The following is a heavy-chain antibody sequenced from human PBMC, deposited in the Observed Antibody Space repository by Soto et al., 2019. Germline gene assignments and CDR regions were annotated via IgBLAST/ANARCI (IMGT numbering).Heavy chain of an antibody. J-gene: IGHJ6*03. D-gene: IGHD3-9*01. V-gene: IGHV3-33*01. CDR3: ARGSHYDILTGYPYYYYMDD. CDR1: GFTFSSYG. CDR2: IWYDGSNK. Sequence: QVQLVESGGGVVQPGRSLRLSCAASGFTFSSYGMHWVRQAPGKGLEWVAVIWYDGSNKYYADSVKGRFTISRDNSKNTLYLQMNSLRAEDTAVYYCARGSHYDILTGYPYYYYMDDWGKGTTVTVSS.